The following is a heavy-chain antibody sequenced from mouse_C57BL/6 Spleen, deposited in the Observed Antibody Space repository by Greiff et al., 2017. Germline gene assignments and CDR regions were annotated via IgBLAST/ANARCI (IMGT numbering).Heavy chain of an antibody. CDR3: ARSGSSGYDAMDY. D-gene: IGHD3-2*02. Sequence: QPGAELVMPGASVKLSCKASGYTFTSYWMHWVKQRPGQGLEWIGEIDPSDSYTNYNQKFKGKSTLTVDKSSSTAYMQLSSLTSEDSAVYYCARSGSSGYDAMDYWGQGTSVTVSS. J-gene: IGHJ4*01. V-gene: IGHV1-69*01. CDR1: GYTFTSYW. CDR2: IDPSDSYT.